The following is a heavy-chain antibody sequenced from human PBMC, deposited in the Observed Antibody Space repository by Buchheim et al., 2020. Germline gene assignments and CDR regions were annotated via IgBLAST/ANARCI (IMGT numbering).Heavy chain of an antibody. Sequence: EVQLVESGGALVQPGGSLRLSCAASGFTFSSYVMKWGRQAPGKGLEWVSYISGYGSTIYYADSVKGRFTISRDNAKNSLFLQINSLRAEDTALYYCAREMTHYGMDVWGQGTT. J-gene: IGHJ6*02. CDR1: GFTFSSYV. V-gene: IGHV3-48*03. D-gene: IGHD2-21*02. CDR2: ISGYGSTI. CDR3: AREMTHYGMDV.